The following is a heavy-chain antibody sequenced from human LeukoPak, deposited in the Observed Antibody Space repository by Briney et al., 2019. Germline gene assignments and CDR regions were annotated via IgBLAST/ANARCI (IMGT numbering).Heavy chain of an antibody. CDR2: FYYGGST. D-gene: IGHD6-19*01. CDR1: GASISSGAYS. Sequence: SETLSLTCTVSGASISSGAYSRGWVRQPPGKGLEWIGSFYYGGSTSYNASLKTRVNISVDTPKNQLSLRLNSVTAADTSVYYCAALAVAGTSEGYWGQGSLIIVSS. CDR3: AALAVAGTSEGY. V-gene: IGHV4-39*01. J-gene: IGHJ4*01.